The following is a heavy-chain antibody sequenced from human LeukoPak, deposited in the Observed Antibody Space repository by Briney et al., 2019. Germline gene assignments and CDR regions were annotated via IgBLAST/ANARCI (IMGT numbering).Heavy chain of an antibody. D-gene: IGHD1-1*01. V-gene: IGHV3-23*01. CDR1: GFTFTTYA. Sequence: GGSLRLSCAASGFTFTTYAMSWVRQAPGKGLEWVSGISGSGGRTFNADSVKGRFTISRDNSKNTLYLQMNTLRAEDTAVYYCAKAGTTWDYYYGMDVWGQGTTVTVSS. J-gene: IGHJ6*02. CDR2: ISGSGGRT. CDR3: AKAGTTWDYYYGMDV.